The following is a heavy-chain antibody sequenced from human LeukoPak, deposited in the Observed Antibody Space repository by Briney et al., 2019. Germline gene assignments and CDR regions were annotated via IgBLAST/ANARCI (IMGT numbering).Heavy chain of an antibody. D-gene: IGHD6-19*01. J-gene: IGHJ4*02. CDR3: AGATGYSSGWYVY. CDR1: GGSISSGSYY. CDR2: IYISETI. Sequence: PSHTLSLTCTVSGGSISSGSYYWSWIRQPAGKGLEWIGRIYISETINYNPSLKSRATISVDTSKNQFSLKLSSVTAADTALYYCAGATGYSSGWYVYWGQGTLVTVSS. V-gene: IGHV4-61*02.